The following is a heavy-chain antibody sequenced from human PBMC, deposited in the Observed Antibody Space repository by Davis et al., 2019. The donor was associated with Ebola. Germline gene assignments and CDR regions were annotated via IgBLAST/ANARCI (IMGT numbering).Heavy chain of an antibody. J-gene: IGHJ4*02. D-gene: IGHD3-3*02. CDR2: IYSGGST. Sequence: GESLKISCAASGFTVSSNYMSWVRQAPGKGLEWVSVIYSGGSTYYADSVKGRFTISRDNAKNSLYLQMNSLRAEDTAVYYCARDPALDYWGQGTLVTVSS. CDR1: GFTVSSNY. V-gene: IGHV3-53*01. CDR3: ARDPALDY.